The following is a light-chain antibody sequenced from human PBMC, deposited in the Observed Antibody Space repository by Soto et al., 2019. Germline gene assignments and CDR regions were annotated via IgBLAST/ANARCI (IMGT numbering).Light chain of an antibody. V-gene: IGLV2-11*01. J-gene: IGLJ3*02. CDR1: NSDVGGYNY. CDR2: DVS. CDR3: CSYAGNSLWV. Sequence: QSARTQPRSVSGSPGQSVTISCTGTNSDVGGYNYVSWYQQHPGKAPKLVIYDVSKRPSGVPDRFSGSKSGNTASLTISGLQAEDEADYYCCSYAGNSLWVFGGGTQLTVL.